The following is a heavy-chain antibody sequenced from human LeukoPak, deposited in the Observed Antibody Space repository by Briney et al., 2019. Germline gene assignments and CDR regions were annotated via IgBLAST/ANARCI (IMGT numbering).Heavy chain of an antibody. CDR2: INPSGGST. Sequence: ASVKVSCTTSGYTFTSYYMHWVRQAPGQGLEWMGIINPSGGSTSYAQKFQGRVTMTRDTPTSTVYMELSSLRSEDTAVYYCARESPGGLGFDPWGQGTLVTVSS. CDR3: ARESPGGLGFDP. CDR1: GYTFTSYY. V-gene: IGHV1-46*01. D-gene: IGHD3-16*01. J-gene: IGHJ5*02.